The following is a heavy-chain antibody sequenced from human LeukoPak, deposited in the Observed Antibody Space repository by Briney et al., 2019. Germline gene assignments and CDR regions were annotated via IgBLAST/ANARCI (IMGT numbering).Heavy chain of an antibody. Sequence: PGGSLRLSCAASGFTFDDYAMHWVRQAPGKGLERVSGISWNSGSIGYADSVKGRFTISRDNAKNSLYLQMNSLRAEDTALYYCAKDVGPYYYGSGSRDAFDIWGQGTMVTVSP. CDR1: GFTFDDYA. J-gene: IGHJ3*02. CDR3: AKDVGPYYYGSGSRDAFDI. CDR2: ISWNSGSI. D-gene: IGHD3-10*01. V-gene: IGHV3-9*01.